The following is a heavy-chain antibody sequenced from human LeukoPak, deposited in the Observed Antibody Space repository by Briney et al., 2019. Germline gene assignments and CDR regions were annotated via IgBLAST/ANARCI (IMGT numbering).Heavy chain of an antibody. CDR3: VRGYSGYDRGVFDY. D-gene: IGHD5-12*01. J-gene: IGHJ4*02. V-gene: IGHV4-34*01. Sequence: SETLSLTCTVSGGSISSYYWSWIRQPPGKGLEWIGEINHSGSTNYNPSLKSRVTISVDTSKNQFSLKLSSVTAADTAVHYCVRGYSGYDRGVFDYWGQGTLDTVSS. CDR1: GGSISSYY. CDR2: INHSGST.